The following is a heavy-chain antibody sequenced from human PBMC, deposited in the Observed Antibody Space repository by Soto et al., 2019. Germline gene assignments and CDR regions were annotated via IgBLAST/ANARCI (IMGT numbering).Heavy chain of an antibody. CDR2: IYYSGST. Sequence: SETLSLTCTVSGGSISSYYWSWIRQPPGKGLEWIGYIYYSGSTNYNSSLKSRVTISVDTSKNQFSLKLSSVTAADTAVYYCARYTVTSAGWAFDIWGQGTMVTVSS. V-gene: IGHV4-59*01. J-gene: IGHJ3*02. CDR3: ARYTVTSAGWAFDI. D-gene: IGHD4-17*01. CDR1: GGSISSYY.